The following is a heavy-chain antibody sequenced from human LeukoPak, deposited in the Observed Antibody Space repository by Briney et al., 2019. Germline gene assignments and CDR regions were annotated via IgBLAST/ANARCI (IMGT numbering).Heavy chain of an antibody. D-gene: IGHD3-16*02. CDR1: GGSISSYY. J-gene: IGHJ4*02. CDR2: IYYSGST. V-gene: IGHV4-59*01. Sequence: PSETLSLTCTVSGGSISSYYWSWIRQPPGKGLEWIGYIYYSGSTNYNPSLKSRVTISVDTSKNQFSLKLSSVTAADTAVYYCARSGPLYDYVWGSYRLADWGQGTLVTVSS. CDR3: ARSGPLYDYVWGSYRLAD.